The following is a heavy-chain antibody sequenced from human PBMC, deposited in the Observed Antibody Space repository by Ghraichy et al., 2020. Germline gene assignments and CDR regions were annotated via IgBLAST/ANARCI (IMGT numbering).Heavy chain of an antibody. CDR1: GGSISSGGYY. Sequence: SETLSLTCTVSGGSISSGGYYWSWIRQHPGKGLEWIGYIYYSGSTYYNPSLKSRVTISVDTSKNQFSLKLSSVTAADTAVYYCAREPRGPAAHIQYYFDYWGQGTLVTVSS. CDR2: IYYSGST. CDR3: AREPRGPAAHIQYYFDY. V-gene: IGHV4-31*03. D-gene: IGHD6-13*01. J-gene: IGHJ4*02.